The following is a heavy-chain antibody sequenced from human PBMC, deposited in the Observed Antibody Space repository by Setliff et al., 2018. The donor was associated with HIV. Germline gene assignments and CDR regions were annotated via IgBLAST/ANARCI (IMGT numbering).Heavy chain of an antibody. D-gene: IGHD2-2*01. V-gene: IGHV4-38-2*01. CDR2: IYHSGST. Sequence: SETLSLTCAVSGYSISIGYYWGWIRQPPGKGLEWIGNIYHSGSTYYNPSLKSRITISVDTSKNQFSLRLSSVTAADTAVYYCARQGLVLVPASIDWRLPPSPIDYWGQGALVTVSS. J-gene: IGHJ4*02. CDR1: GYSISIGYY. CDR3: ARQGLVLVPASIDWRLPPSPIDY.